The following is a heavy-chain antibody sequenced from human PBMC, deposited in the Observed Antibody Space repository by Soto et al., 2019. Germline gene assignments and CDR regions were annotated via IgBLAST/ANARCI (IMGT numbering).Heavy chain of an antibody. V-gene: IGHV3-23*01. CDR1: GFTFSSYA. CDR3: AKDRAITIFWGLDYYGMDV. J-gene: IGHJ6*02. CDR2: ISGSGGST. Sequence: GSLRLSCAASGFTFSSYAMSWVRQAPGKGLEWVSAISGSGGSTYYADSVKGRFTISRDNSKNTLYLQMNSLRAEDTAVYYCAKDRAITIFWGLDYYGMDVWGQGTTVTVSS. D-gene: IGHD3-9*01.